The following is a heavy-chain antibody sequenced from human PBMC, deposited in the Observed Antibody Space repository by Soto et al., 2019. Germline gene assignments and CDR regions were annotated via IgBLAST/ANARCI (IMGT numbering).Heavy chain of an antibody. V-gene: IGHV3-30*03. Sequence: QVQLVESGGGVVQPGRSLRLSCAASGFNFNNYNLHWVRQAPGKGLEWVAVVSYEGNNKYYGDSVKGRCTISKDDSKTTVYVQLTNLRSEDTANYYCARAGSTTCQTYSCHYYVMDVWRLGTTVTVYS. CDR1: GFNFNNYN. CDR3: ARAGSTTCQTYSCHYYVMDV. D-gene: IGHD2-2*01. J-gene: IGHJ6*01. CDR2: VSYEGNNK.